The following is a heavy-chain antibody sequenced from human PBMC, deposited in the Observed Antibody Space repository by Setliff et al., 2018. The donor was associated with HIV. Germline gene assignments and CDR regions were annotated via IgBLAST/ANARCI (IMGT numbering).Heavy chain of an antibody. CDR1: GYNFVDYS. CDR2: IYPVDSET. Sequence: PGESLKISCQGSGYNFVDYSIAWVRQVPGKGLEWMGIIYPVDSETRYSPSFQGQDTISADKSINTAYLQWTTLKASDSAMYYCARPRGNDYAGSGFDNWGQGTLVTVSS. V-gene: IGHV5-51*01. J-gene: IGHJ4*02. CDR3: ARPRGNDYAGSGFDN. D-gene: IGHD2-2*01.